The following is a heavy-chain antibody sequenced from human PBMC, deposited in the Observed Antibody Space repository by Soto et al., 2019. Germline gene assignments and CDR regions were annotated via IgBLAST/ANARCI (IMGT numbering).Heavy chain of an antibody. Sequence: ASVKVSCKASGYTFTSYDINWVRQATGQGLEWMGWMNPNSGNTGYAQKFQGRVTMTRNTSISTAYMELSSLRSEDTAVYYRATLGYCSGGSCSDAFDIWGQGTMVTVSS. CDR1: GYTFTSYD. CDR3: ATLGYCSGGSCSDAFDI. CDR2: MNPNSGNT. V-gene: IGHV1-8*01. J-gene: IGHJ3*02. D-gene: IGHD2-15*01.